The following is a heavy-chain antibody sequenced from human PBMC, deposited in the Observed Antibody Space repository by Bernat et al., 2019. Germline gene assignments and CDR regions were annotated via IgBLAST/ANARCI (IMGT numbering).Heavy chain of an antibody. V-gene: IGHV1-8*01. CDR2: MNPNSGNT. Sequence: QVQLVQSGAEVKKPGASVKVSCKASGYTFTSYDINWVRQATGQGLEWMGWMNPNSGNTGYAQKFQDRVTMTRNTSISTAYMELSSLRSEDTAVYYCARGIAVAGRRVYYGMDVWGQGTTVTVSS. D-gene: IGHD6-19*01. J-gene: IGHJ6*02. CDR3: ARGIAVAGRRVYYGMDV. CDR1: GYTFTSYD.